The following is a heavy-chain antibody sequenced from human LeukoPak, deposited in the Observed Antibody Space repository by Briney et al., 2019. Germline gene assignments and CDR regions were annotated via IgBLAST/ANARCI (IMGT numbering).Heavy chain of an antibody. CDR1: GGSISSGNYY. CDR2: IYTSGST. D-gene: IGHD3-22*01. V-gene: IGHV4-61*02. Sequence: SETLSLTCTVSGGSISSGNYYWSWIRQPTGKGLEWIERIYTSGSTYYNPSLKSRVTTSVDTSKNQFSLKLSSVTAADTAVYYCARSNYYDSSAEWFDPWGQGTLVTVSS. CDR3: ARSNYYDSSAEWFDP. J-gene: IGHJ5*02.